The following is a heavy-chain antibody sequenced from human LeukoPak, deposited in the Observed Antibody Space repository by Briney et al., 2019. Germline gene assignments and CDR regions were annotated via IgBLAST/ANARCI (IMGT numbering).Heavy chain of an antibody. CDR2: IYYSGST. CDR3: ARGFMELEY. CDR1: GGSVSSGGYY. V-gene: IGHV4-31*03. D-gene: IGHD1-1*01. J-gene: IGHJ4*02. Sequence: PSETLSLTCTVSGGSVSSGGYYWSWIRQHPGKGLEWIGYIYYSGSTYYNPSLKSRVTISVDTSKNQSSLKLSSVTAADTAVYYCARGFMELEYWGQGTLVTVSS.